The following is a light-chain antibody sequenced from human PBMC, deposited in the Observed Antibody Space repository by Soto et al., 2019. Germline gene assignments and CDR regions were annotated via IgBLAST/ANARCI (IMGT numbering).Light chain of an antibody. V-gene: IGKV3-20*01. Sequence: EIVLTQSPGTLSLSPGERATLTCRASQSVTSNYLAWYQQKPGQAPRLLIYAASRRAPGIPDRFSASGSGTDFTLTISRLEPEDFAVYFCQQADTFPWTFGQGTKVEIK. J-gene: IGKJ1*01. CDR1: QSVTSNY. CDR3: QQADTFPWT. CDR2: AAS.